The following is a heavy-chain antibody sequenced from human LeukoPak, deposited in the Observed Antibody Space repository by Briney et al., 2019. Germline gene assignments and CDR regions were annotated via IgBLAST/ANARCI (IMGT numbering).Heavy chain of an antibody. D-gene: IGHD2-2*01. J-gene: IGHJ6*02. CDR1: GYTFTSYG. CDR2: ISAYNGNT. CDR3: AREGYCSSTSCPYYYYYGMDV. Sequence: ASVKVSCKASGYTFTSYGISWVRQAPGQGLEWMGWISAYNGNTNYAQKLQGRVTMTTDTSTSTAYMELRSLRSDDTAVYYCAREGYCSSTSCPYYYYYGMDVWGQGTTVTSP. V-gene: IGHV1-18*01.